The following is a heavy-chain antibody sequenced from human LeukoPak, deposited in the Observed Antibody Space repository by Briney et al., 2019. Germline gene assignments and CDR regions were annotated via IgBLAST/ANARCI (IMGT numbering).Heavy chain of an antibody. J-gene: IGHJ3*02. D-gene: IGHD3-22*01. Sequence: PEGSLRLSCAASGFTFSSYGMHCVRQAPGKGLEWVAVIWYDGSNKYYADSVKGRFTISRDNSKNTLYLQMNSLRAKDTAVYYCARDVPAYYYDSSGYTDAFDIWGQGTIVTVSS. CDR3: ARDVPAYYYDSSGYTDAFDI. V-gene: IGHV3-33*01. CDR1: GFTFSSYG. CDR2: IWYDGSNK.